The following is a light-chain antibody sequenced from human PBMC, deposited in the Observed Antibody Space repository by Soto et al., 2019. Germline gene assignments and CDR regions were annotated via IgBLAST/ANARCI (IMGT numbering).Light chain of an antibody. J-gene: IGLJ2*01. Sequence: QSALTQPASVSGSPGQPITLSCSGTSSDVGHYNYVSWYQQHPGKAPKLIIYEVSNRPSGVSNRFSGSKSGNTASLTISGLQADDEADYYCSSYTTTSTLGVFGGGTKLTVL. CDR3: SSYTTTSTLGV. CDR1: SSDVGHYNY. V-gene: IGLV2-14*01. CDR2: EVS.